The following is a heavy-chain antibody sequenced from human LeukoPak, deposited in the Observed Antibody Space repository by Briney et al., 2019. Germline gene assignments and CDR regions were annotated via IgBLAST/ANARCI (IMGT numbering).Heavy chain of an antibody. V-gene: IGHV1-69*01. CDR3: ARDATVAGTFAFDH. CDR2: IIPILGTP. J-gene: IGHJ4*02. Sequence: GASVKVSCKASGGTFSSYAISWVRQAPGQGLEWMGGIIPILGTPNYAQNFQGRVTITADESTSTAYMELSSLRSEDTAIYYCARDATVAGTFAFDHWGQGTLVTVSS. D-gene: IGHD6-19*01. CDR1: GGTFSSYA.